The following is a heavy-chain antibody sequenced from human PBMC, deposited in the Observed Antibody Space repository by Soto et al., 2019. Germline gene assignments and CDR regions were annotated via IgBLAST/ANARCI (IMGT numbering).Heavy chain of an antibody. D-gene: IGHD3-9*01. CDR3: ARMGRYYDILTGYSWTIDY. J-gene: IGHJ4*02. V-gene: IGHV2-5*02. Sequence: QITLKESGPTLVKPTQTLTLTCTFSGFSLSTSGVGVGWIRQPPGKALEWLALIYWDDDKRYSPSLKSRLTITTDTSXNXVVXTMTNMDPVDTATYYCARMGRYYDILTGYSWTIDYWGQGTLVTVSS. CDR2: IYWDDDK. CDR1: GFSLSTSGVG.